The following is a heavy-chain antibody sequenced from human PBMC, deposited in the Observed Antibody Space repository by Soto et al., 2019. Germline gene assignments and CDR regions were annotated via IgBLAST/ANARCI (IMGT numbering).Heavy chain of an antibody. CDR3: ARGAGIGWYGGSNWFDP. CDR2: ITSSGDPM. Sequence: EVQLVESGGGLVQPGGSLRLSCAASGFTFSSYEMNWVRQAPGKGLGWVSYITSSGDPMYYADSVKGRFTISRDNAKNSLYLQMNFLRAEDAAVYSCARGAGIGWYGGSNWFDPWGQGTLVTVSS. D-gene: IGHD6-19*01. V-gene: IGHV3-48*03. J-gene: IGHJ5*02. CDR1: GFTFSSYE.